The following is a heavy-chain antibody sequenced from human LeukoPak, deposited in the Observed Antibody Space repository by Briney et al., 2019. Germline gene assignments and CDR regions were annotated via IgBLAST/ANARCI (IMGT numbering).Heavy chain of an antibody. J-gene: IGHJ6*02. CDR2: IYSGGST. CDR1: GFTFSSYA. Sequence: PGGSLRHSCAASGFTFSSYAMSWVRQAPGKGLEWVSVIYSGGSTYYADSVKGRFTISRDNFKNTLYLQMNSLRAEDTAVYYCARAPVSRYYYYGMDVWGQGTTVTVSS. CDR3: ARAPVSRYYYYGMDV. V-gene: IGHV3-53*01. D-gene: IGHD6-19*01.